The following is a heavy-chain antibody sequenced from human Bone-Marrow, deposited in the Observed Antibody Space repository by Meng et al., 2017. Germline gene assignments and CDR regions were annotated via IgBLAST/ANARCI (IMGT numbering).Heavy chain of an antibody. V-gene: IGHV3-13*01. Sequence: MTWVRQAPGKGLEWVSAIGTAGDTYYPGSVKGRFTISRENAKNSLYLQMNSLRAGDTAVYYCARGGFSVYSSSWYWFDPWGQGTLVTVSS. CDR3: ARGGFSVYSSSWYWFDP. CDR2: IGTAGDT. J-gene: IGHJ5*02. D-gene: IGHD6-13*01.